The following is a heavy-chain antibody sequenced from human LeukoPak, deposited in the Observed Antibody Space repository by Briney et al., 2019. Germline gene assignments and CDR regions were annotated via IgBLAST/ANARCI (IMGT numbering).Heavy chain of an antibody. V-gene: IGHV3-30-3*01. J-gene: IGHJ4*02. CDR1: GFTFSSYA. Sequence: GGSLRLSCAASGFTFSSYAMHWVRQAPGKGLEWVAVISYDGSNKYYADSVKGRFTISTDNSKNTLYLQMNSLRAEDTAVYYCAREVLGYFDYWGQGTLVTVSS. CDR2: ISYDGSNK. CDR3: AREVLGYFDY.